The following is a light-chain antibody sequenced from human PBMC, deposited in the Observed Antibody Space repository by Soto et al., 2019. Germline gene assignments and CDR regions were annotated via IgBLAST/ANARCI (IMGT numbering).Light chain of an antibody. CDR2: GAS. J-gene: IGKJ5*01. Sequence: PGETATLSCRASQSVSNYLAWYQHKPGQAPRLLIYGASNRATGVSARISGSGSGRDFSLTINSLEPEDSAVYYCHERTNWPSITFGQGTRLVI. CDR3: HERTNWPSIT. V-gene: IGKV3-11*02. CDR1: QSVSNY.